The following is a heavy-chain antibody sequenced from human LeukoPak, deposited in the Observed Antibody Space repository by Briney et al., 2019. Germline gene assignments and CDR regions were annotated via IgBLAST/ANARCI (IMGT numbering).Heavy chain of an antibody. D-gene: IGHD6-13*01. CDR2: IKQDGSEK. V-gene: IGHV3-7*01. Sequence: PGGSLRLSCAASGFTFSTYWMSWVRQAPGKGLEWVANIKQDGSEKYYVDSVKGRFTISRDNAKNSLYLQMNSLRAEDTAVYYCARGLRYSSSWMVDYWGQGTLVTVSS. CDR1: GFTFSTYW. CDR3: ARGLRYSSSWMVDY. J-gene: IGHJ4*02.